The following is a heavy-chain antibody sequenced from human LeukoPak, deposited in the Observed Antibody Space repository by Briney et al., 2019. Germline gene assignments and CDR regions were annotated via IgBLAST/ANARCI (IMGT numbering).Heavy chain of an antibody. J-gene: IGHJ5*02. D-gene: IGHD3-10*01. V-gene: IGHV3-30*18. CDR1: GFTSSSYG. CDR3: AKDQFGGFDP. CDR2: ISYDGSNK. Sequence: GRSLRLSCAASGFTSSSYGMHWVRQAPGKGLEWMAVISYDGSNKYYADSVKGRFTISRDNSKNTLYLQMNSLRAEDTAVYYCAKDQFGGFDPWGQGTLVTVSS.